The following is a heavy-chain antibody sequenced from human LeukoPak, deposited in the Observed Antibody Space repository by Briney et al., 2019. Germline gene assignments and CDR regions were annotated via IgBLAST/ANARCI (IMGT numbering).Heavy chain of an antibody. CDR3: AKDDSSGWYEDAFDI. CDR2: ISWHSGSI. D-gene: IGHD6-19*01. J-gene: IGHJ3*02. V-gene: IGHV3-9*01. Sequence: PGRSLRLSCAASGFTFDDYAMHWVRQAPGKGLEWVSGISWHSGSIGYADAVKSRFTISRDNAKTSLYLQMNRMRAEDTALYYCAKDDSSGWYEDAFDIWGQGTMVTVSS. CDR1: GFTFDDYA.